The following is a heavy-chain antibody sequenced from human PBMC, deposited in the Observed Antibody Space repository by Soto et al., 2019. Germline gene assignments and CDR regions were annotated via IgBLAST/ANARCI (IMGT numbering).Heavy chain of an antibody. D-gene: IGHD3-10*01. CDR1: GYTFTGYY. CDR2: INPNSGGT. Sequence: QVQLVQSGAEVKKPGASVKVSCKASGYTFTGYYMHWVRQAPGQGLEWMGWINPNSGGTNYAQKFQGWVTMTRDTSISTAYMALSRLRSDDTAVYYCARDPRWFGEPNYGMDVWGQGTTVTVSS. V-gene: IGHV1-2*04. J-gene: IGHJ6*02. CDR3: ARDPRWFGEPNYGMDV.